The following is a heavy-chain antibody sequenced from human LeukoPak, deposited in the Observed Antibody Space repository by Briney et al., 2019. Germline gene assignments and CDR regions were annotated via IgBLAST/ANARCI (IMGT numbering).Heavy chain of an antibody. Sequence: PGGSLRLSCAASGFTFSSYEMNWVRQAPGKGLEWVSYISSSGSTIYYADSVKGRFTISRDNAKNSLYLQMNSLRAEDTAVYYCARALYGGVVAATAFDYWGQGTLVTVSS. V-gene: IGHV3-48*03. D-gene: IGHD2-15*01. CDR1: GFTFSSYE. CDR3: ARALYGGVVAATAFDY. J-gene: IGHJ4*02. CDR2: ISSSGSTI.